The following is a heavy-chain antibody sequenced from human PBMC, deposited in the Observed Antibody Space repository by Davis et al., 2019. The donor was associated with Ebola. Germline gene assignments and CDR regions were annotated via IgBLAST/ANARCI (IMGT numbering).Heavy chain of an antibody. D-gene: IGHD3-3*01. V-gene: IGHV3-21*04. CDR2: ISSSSNYK. CDR1: GFTFSNYA. CDR3: ARVNAGSGYSRFDT. Sequence: GGSLRLSCATSGFTFSNYAMNWVRKAPGKGLEWVSTISSSSNYKYYAESVKGRFNISRDNAKNSLYLEMRNLRVEDTASYYCARVNAGSGYSRFDTWGQGTLVTVSS. J-gene: IGHJ5*02.